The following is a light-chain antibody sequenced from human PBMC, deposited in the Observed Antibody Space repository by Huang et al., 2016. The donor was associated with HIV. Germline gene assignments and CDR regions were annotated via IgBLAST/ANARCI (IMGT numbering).Light chain of an antibody. CDR2: GSS. J-gene: IGKJ2*01. V-gene: IGKV1-39*01. CDR3: QQSVKTPRT. Sequence: DIQITQSPSSLSASVGDRVTITCRASQNINKYLNWYQQQPGKAPKLLISGSSTLQSWVPSSFSGSGSGTDFTLTISSLQPEDSAVYFCQQSVKTPRTFGQGTKLEI. CDR1: QNINKY.